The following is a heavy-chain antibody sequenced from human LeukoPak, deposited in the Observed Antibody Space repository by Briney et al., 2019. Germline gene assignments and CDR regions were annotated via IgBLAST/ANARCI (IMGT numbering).Heavy chain of an antibody. CDR2: ISYDGSNK. J-gene: IGHJ6*02. Sequence: GRSLRLSCAASGFTFSSYAMHWVRQAPGKGLEWVAVISYDGSNKYYADSVKGRFTISRDNSKNTLYLQMNSLRAEDTAVYYCARDTGPGFGEFSYYYYGMDVWGQGTTVTVSS. D-gene: IGHD3-10*01. V-gene: IGHV3-30-3*01. CDR1: GFTFSSYA. CDR3: ARDTGPGFGEFSYYYYGMDV.